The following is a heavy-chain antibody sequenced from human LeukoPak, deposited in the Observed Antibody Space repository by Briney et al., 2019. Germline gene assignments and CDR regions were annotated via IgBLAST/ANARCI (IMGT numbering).Heavy chain of an antibody. D-gene: IGHD4-11*01. J-gene: IGHJ2*01. CDR2: IYYSGST. CDR3: ARDGMTNPWYFDL. CDR1: GGSISSYY. Sequence: SETLSLTCTVSGGSISSYYWSWIRQPPGKGLELIGYIYYSGSTNYHPSLKSRVTISVDTYKNQFSLKLSSVTAAYTAVYYCARDGMTNPWYFDLWGRGTLVTVSS. V-gene: IGHV4-59*01.